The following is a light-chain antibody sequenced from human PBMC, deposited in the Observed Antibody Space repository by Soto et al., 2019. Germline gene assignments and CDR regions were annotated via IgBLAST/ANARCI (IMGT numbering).Light chain of an antibody. J-gene: IGKJ1*01. V-gene: IGKV1-5*03. CDR3: QQYNAYSWT. CDR2: KAS. CDR1: QSISNW. Sequence: DIQMTQSPSTLSASVGDRVTITCRASQSISNWLAWYQQKPGKAPKLLIYKASSLESGVPPRFSGSGSGTEFTLTISSLQPDDSATYYCQQYNAYSWTFDQGTKVEIK.